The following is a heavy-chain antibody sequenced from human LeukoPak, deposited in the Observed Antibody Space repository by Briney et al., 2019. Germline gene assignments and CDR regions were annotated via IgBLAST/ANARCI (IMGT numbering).Heavy chain of an antibody. V-gene: IGHV3-21*01. CDR2: ISSSSSYI. Sequence: PGGSLRLSCAASGFTFSSYSMNWVRQAPGKGLEWVSSISSSSSYIYYADSVKGRFTISRDNAKNSLYLQMNSLRAEDTAVYYCASRAGYYDSSGYRLMDVWGKGTTVTVSS. CDR3: ASRAGYYDSSGYRLMDV. CDR1: GFTFSSYS. J-gene: IGHJ6*04. D-gene: IGHD3-22*01.